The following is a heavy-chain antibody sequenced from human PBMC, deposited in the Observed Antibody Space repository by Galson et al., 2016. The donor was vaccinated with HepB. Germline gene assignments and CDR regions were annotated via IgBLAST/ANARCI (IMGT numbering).Heavy chain of an antibody. Sequence: SETLSLTCTVSGGSISGYYWSWIRQPPGQGLEWIGYIYYSGNTDYNPSLKSRVTMTIDTSKNQFSLQLTSVTVADTAVYFCARVPAAHNGGWALNLYYFDLWGQGSLVSVSS. CDR1: GGSISGYY. CDR3: ARVPAAHNGGWALNLYYFDL. CDR2: IYYSGNT. V-gene: IGHV4-59*01. J-gene: IGHJ4*02. D-gene: IGHD6-19*01.